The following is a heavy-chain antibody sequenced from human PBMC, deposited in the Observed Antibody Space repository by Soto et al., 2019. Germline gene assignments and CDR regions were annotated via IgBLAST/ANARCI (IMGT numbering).Heavy chain of an antibody. V-gene: IGHV5-51*01. J-gene: IGHJ6*02. CDR2: IYPGDSDT. D-gene: IGHD6-13*01. CDR1: GYSFSNYW. CDR3: ARHHGSPGSYFGMDV. Sequence: PGESLKISCTGSGYSFSNYWISWVRQMPGKGLEWMGIIYPGDSDTRYSPSFQGQVTISVDKSINTAYLQWRGLKASDTAVYYCARHHGSPGSYFGMDVWGRGTTVTVSS.